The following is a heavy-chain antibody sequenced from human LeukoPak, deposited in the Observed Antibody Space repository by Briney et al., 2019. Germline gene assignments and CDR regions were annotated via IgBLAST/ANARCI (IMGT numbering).Heavy chain of an antibody. CDR3: AGPLKSIAARYFDL. V-gene: IGHV1-69*04. CDR1: GGTFSSYA. J-gene: IGHJ2*01. Sequence: RSSVKVSCKASGGTFSSYAISWVRQAPGQGLEWMGRIIPILGIINYAQKFQGRVTITADKSTSTAYMELSSLRSEDTAVYYCAGPLKSIAARYFDLWGRGTLVTVSS. D-gene: IGHD6-6*01. CDR2: IIPILGII.